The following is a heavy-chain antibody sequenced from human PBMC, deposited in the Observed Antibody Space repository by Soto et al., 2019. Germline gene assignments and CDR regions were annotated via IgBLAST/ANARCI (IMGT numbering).Heavy chain of an antibody. CDR3: ARGVDGYSLYFDS. Sequence: HVQLQESGPGLVKPSETLSLTCTVSGGSITFGGSYWTWIRQRPGNGPEWIGYIYHSGSTYNNPSLDSRLTISIDTSKNQFSLKLSSVTAADTATYYCARGVDGYSLYFDSWGRGTLVTVTS. D-gene: IGHD5-18*01. V-gene: IGHV4-31*03. J-gene: IGHJ4*02. CDR2: IYHSGST. CDR1: GGSITFGGSY.